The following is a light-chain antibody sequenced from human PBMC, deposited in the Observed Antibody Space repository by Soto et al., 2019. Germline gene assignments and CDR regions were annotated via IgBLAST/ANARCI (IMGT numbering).Light chain of an antibody. J-gene: IGLJ1*01. Sequence: QSALTQPASVSGSPGQSITISCTGTVSDVGGYDSVSWYQQHPGRAPKLIIYGVNNRPSGVSNRFSASKSADMASLTISGLQAEDEANYYCCSYTTSTTYVFGNGTKVTVL. V-gene: IGLV2-14*03. CDR1: VSDVGGYDS. CDR2: GVN. CDR3: CSYTTSTTYV.